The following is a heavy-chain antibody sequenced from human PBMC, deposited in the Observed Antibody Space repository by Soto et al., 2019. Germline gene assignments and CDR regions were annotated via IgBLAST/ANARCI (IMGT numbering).Heavy chain of an antibody. J-gene: IGHJ6*02. CDR1: GGTISDFH. CDR2: LHNGGTT. V-gene: IGHV4-59*01. D-gene: IGHD3-3*01. CDR3: ARDYTIFGILYGMDV. Sequence: VQLQQSGPGLVKPSETLSLTCTVSGGTISDFHWSWIRQSPGKGLEWIGYLHNGGTTDYNPSLKGRVTISVDTSKNNFSLRLTSVTAVDTAVYYCARDYTIFGILYGMDVWGQGTTVTVS.